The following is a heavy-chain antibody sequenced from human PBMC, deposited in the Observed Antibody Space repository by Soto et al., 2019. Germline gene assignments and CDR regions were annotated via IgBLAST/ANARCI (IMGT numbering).Heavy chain of an antibody. CDR2: IWYDGSNK. CDR3: ARAPMSSGSGELDI. CDR1: GFTFSSYG. J-gene: IGHJ3*02. V-gene: IGHV3-33*01. Sequence: QVQLVESGGGVVQPGRSLRLSCAASGFTFSSYGMHWVRQAPGKGLEWVAVIWYDGSNKYYADSVKGRFTISRDNSKNTLYLQMNSLRAEDTAVYYCARAPMSSGSGELDIWGQGTMVTVSS. D-gene: IGHD3-10*01.